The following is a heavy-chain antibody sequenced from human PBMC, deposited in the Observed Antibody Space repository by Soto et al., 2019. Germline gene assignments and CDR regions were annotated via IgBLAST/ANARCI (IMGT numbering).Heavy chain of an antibody. D-gene: IGHD2-21*01. J-gene: IGHJ6*02. Sequence: QVQLVESGGGVVQPGRSLRLSCAASGFTFSDYAMHWVRQPPGKGLEWGAIISSDGKNTYYGDSVKGRFTISRDDSTSTLSLQINGLRPEDTAVYFCARVHCTTELCSGLYFYYALDVWGQGTTVTVSS. CDR2: ISSDGKNT. CDR1: GFTFSDYA. CDR3: ARVHCTTELCSGLYFYYALDV. V-gene: IGHV3-30*01.